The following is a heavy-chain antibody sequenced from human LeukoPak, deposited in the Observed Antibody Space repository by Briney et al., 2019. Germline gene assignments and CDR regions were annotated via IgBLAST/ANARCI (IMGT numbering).Heavy chain of an antibody. D-gene: IGHD6-6*01. CDR3: ARLKQYSTSSRVGGMDV. CDR1: GGSFSGYY. CDR2: INHLGST. V-gene: IGHV4-34*01. Sequence: PSETLSLTCAVSGGSFSGYYWTWIRQPPGKGLEWIGEINHLGSTNYNPSLKSRGTVSVDTSKNQVSLKVRSVTAADTAVYYCARLKQYSTSSRVGGMDVWGKGTTVTVSS. J-gene: IGHJ6*03.